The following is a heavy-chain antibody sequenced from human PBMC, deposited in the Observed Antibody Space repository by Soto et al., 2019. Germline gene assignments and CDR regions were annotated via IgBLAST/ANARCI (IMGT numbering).Heavy chain of an antibody. CDR1: GGSFSGYY. J-gene: IGHJ5*02. D-gene: IGHD6-13*01. CDR3: ARGSDLTGCWYGGWFDP. V-gene: IGHV4-34*01. Sequence: QVQLQQWGAGLLKPSETLSLTCAVYGGSFSGYYWSWIRQPPGKGLEWIGEINHSGSTNYNPSLKSRVTISVDTSKNQFSLKLSSVTAADTAVYYCARGSDLTGCWYGGWFDPWGQGTLVTVSS. CDR2: INHSGST.